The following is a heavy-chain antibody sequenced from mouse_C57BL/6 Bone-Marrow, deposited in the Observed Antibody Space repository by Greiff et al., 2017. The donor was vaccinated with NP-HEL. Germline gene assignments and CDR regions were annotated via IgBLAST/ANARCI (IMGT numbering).Heavy chain of an antibody. J-gene: IGHJ2*01. CDR1: GYTFTSYG. CDR3: ATTGNTVVDTDFAY. V-gene: IGHV1-81*01. D-gene: IGHD1-1*01. CDR2: IYPRSGNT. Sequence: QVQLQQSGAELARPGASVKLSCKASGYTFTSYGISWVKQRTGQGLEWIGEIYPRSGNTYYNEKFKGKAILTADKTSSTVYMVLRSLTYEDPAVNYCATTGNTVVDTDFAYWGQGTTLTVSS.